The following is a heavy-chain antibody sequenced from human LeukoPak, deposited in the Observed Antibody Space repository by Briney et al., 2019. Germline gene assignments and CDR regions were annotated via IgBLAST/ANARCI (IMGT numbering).Heavy chain of an antibody. D-gene: IGHD3-22*01. CDR2: IFHTGST. CDR1: GYSISDGNY. Sequence: SETLSLTCTVSGYSISDGNYWGWIRQPPGKGLEWIGSIFHTGSTYDNPSLKSRVTTSVDTSKNQFSLKLSSVTAADTAVYYCARAAVVVTGWFDPWGQGTLVTVSS. V-gene: IGHV4-38-2*02. J-gene: IGHJ5*02. CDR3: ARAAVVVTGWFDP.